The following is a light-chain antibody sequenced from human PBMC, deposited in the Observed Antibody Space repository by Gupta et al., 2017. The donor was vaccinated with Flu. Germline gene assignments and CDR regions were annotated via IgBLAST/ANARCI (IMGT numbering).Light chain of an antibody. V-gene: IGKV1-39*01. J-gene: IGKJ1*01. Sequence: IHITQSPSSLSASVGDRVTLTCRASQSINTYLSWYQQKPGKAPKLLIFDASNLHSGVPSRFSGSGSGTEFTLTISSLQPEDFATFYCQQNNSTPLTFGRGTEVEIK. CDR2: DAS. CDR3: QQNNSTPLT. CDR1: QSINTY.